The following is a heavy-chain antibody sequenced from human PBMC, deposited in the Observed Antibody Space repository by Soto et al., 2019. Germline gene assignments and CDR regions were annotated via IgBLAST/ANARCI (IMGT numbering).Heavy chain of an antibody. D-gene: IGHD2-15*01. V-gene: IGHV1-18*01. Sequence: QIQLVQSGAEVKKPGASVKVSCKASGYTFTTYGITWVRQAPGQGLEWMGWIRAYNNNTNYAQRFQGRVTLTTDPSTSTAHMELTSLRSDATAVYYCAIEISSMAPDIFNIWGQGTMVTVSS. CDR3: AIEISSMAPDIFNI. CDR2: IRAYNNNT. J-gene: IGHJ3*02. CDR1: GYTFTTYG.